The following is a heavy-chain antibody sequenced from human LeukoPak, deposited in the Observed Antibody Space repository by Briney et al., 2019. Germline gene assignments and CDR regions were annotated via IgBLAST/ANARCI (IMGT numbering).Heavy chain of an antibody. CDR1: GFTFSSYW. V-gene: IGHV3-7*01. J-gene: IGHJ6*02. D-gene: IGHD3-3*01. Sequence: GGSLRLSCAASGFTFSSYWMSWVRQAPGKGLEWVANIKQDGSEKYYVDSVKGRFTISRDNAKNSLYLQMNSLRAEDTAVYYCARDEYDFWSGYYNYYYGMDVWGQGTTATVSS. CDR3: ARDEYDFWSGYYNYYYGMDV. CDR2: IKQDGSEK.